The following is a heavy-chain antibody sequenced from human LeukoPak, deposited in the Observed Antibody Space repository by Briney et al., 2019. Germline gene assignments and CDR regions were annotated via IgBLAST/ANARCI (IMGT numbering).Heavy chain of an antibody. V-gene: IGHV5-51*01. Sequence: GESLMISCEGSGYSFSNYWIGWVRQMPGKGLEWMGIIYPGDYETRYSPSFQGLVTISVDKSISTAYLQWSSLKASDTAMYYCAIPPGYCGNDCSFDHWGQGTLVTVSS. CDR1: GYSFSNYW. CDR3: AIPPGYCGNDCSFDH. CDR2: IYPGDYET. D-gene: IGHD2-21*02. J-gene: IGHJ4*02.